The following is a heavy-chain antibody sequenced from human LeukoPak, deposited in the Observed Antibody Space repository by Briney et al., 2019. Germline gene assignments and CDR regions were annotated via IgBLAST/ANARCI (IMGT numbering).Heavy chain of an antibody. D-gene: IGHD2-8*01. CDR1: GYNFISYY. V-gene: IGHV1-46*01. CDR3: AREEVVLVDAVRYYYYGMDV. J-gene: IGHJ6*02. Sequence: AASVKVSCKASGYNFISYYMHWVRQAPGQGLEWMGIINPSGGSTSYAQKFQDRVTMTRDTSTSTVYMELSSLKSEDTAVYYCAREEVVLVDAVRYYYYGMDVWGQGTTVTVSS. CDR2: INPSGGST.